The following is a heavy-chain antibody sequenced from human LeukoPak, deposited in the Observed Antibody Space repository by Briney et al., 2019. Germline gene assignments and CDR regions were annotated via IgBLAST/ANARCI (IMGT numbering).Heavy chain of an antibody. Sequence: SETLSLTCAVSGGSFSGYYWSWIRQPPGKGLEWIGEINHSGSTNYNPSLTSRVTISVATSKNQFSLKLSSVTAADTAVYYCARRWEYCSSTSCYVDNIAAAGIVDYWGQGTLVTVSS. J-gene: IGHJ4*02. V-gene: IGHV4-34*01. CDR1: GGSFSGYY. CDR3: ARRWEYCSSTSCYVDNIAAAGIVDY. CDR2: INHSGST. D-gene: IGHD2-2*01.